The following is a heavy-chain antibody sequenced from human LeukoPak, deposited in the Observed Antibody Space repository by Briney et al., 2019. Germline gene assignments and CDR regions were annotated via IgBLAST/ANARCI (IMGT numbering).Heavy chain of an antibody. V-gene: IGHV1-2*02. CDR2: INPNSGGT. D-gene: IGHD3-22*01. CDR1: GYTFTGYY. Sequence: ASVKVPCKASGYTFTGYYMHWVRQAPGQGLEWMGWINPNSGGTNYAQKFQGRVTMTRDTSISTAYMELSRLRSDDTAVYYCARDYYYDSSGYRLDYWGQGTLVTVSS. CDR3: ARDYYYDSSGYRLDY. J-gene: IGHJ4*02.